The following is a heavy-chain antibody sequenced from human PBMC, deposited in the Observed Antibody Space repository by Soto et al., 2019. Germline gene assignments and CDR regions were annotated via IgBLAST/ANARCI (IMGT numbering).Heavy chain of an antibody. J-gene: IGHJ4*02. CDR1: GGSISSGGYY. CDR2: IYYSGST. D-gene: IGHD6-6*01. CDR3: ARGGLWQLARFDY. V-gene: IGHV4-31*03. Sequence: CTVSGGSISSGGYYWSWIRQHPGKGLEWIGYIYYSGSTYYNPSLKSRVTISVDTSKNQFSLKLSSVTAADTAVYYCARGGLWQLARFDYWGQGTLVTVSS.